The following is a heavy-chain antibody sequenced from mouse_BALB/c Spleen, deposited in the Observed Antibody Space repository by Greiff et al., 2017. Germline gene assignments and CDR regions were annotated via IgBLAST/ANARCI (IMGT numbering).Heavy chain of an antibody. CDR2: ISSGSSTI. V-gene: IGHV5-17*02. CDR3: ASHYYDAMDY. D-gene: IGHD1-2*01. CDR1: GFTFSSFG. Sequence: DVHLVESGGGLVQPGGSRKLSCAASGFTFSSFGMHWVRQAPEKGLEWVAYISSGSSTIYYADTVKGRFTISRDNPKNTLFLQMTSLRSEDTAMYYCASHYYDAMDYWGQGTSVTVSS. J-gene: IGHJ4*01.